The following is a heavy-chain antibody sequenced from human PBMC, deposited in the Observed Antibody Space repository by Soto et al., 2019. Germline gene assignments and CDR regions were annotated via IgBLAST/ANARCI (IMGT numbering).Heavy chain of an antibody. CDR1: GFTFSSYS. J-gene: IGHJ4*02. CDR3: ARDSSDIVVVPAASFDY. Sequence: GGSLRLSCAASGFTFSSYSMNWVRQAPGKGLEWVSYISSSSSTIYYADSVKGRFTISRDNAKNSLYLQMNSLRDEDTAVYYCARDSSDIVVVPAASFDYWGQGTLVTVSS. D-gene: IGHD2-2*01. V-gene: IGHV3-48*02. CDR2: ISSSSSTI.